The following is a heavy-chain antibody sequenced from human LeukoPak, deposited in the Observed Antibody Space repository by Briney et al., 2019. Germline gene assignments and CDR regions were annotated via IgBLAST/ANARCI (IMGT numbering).Heavy chain of an antibody. Sequence: SETLSLTCAVYGGSFSGYYWSWIRQPPGKGLEWIGEINHSGSTNYNPSLKRRVTISVDTSKNQFSLKLSSVTAADTAVYYCARARVLLWFGELSQFDYWGQGTLVTVSS. V-gene: IGHV4-34*01. CDR1: GGSFSGYY. D-gene: IGHD3-10*01. J-gene: IGHJ4*02. CDR2: INHSGST. CDR3: ARARVLLWFGELSQFDY.